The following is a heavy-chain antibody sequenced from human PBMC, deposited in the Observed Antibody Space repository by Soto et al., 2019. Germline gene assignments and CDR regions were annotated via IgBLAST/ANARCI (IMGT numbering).Heavy chain of an antibody. Sequence: QVQLQQSGPGLVKPSETLSLTCSVSNGSISSDNWWAWVRQSPATGLEWIGEIYQSGGINITPSLMSRVTISRYKSKNEVSLQLTSVTSADTAIYYCARAHTSGWHQYYFDSWGQGILVTVSS. V-gene: IGHV4-4*02. J-gene: IGHJ4*02. CDR1: NGSISSDNW. CDR2: IYQSGGI. D-gene: IGHD6-19*01. CDR3: ARAHTSGWHQYYFDS.